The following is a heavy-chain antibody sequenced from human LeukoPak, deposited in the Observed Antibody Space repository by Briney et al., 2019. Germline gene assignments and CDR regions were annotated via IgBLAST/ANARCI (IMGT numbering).Heavy chain of an antibody. D-gene: IGHD4-17*01. CDR2: IYYSGST. CDR1: GGSISSGDYY. CDR3: ASTDYGENYYYMDV. V-gene: IGHV4-30-4*08. Sequence: SQTLSLTCTVSGGSISSGDYYWSWIRQPPGKGLEWIGYIYYSGSTYYNPSLKSRVTISVDTSKNQFSLKLSSVTAADTAVYYCASTDYGENYYYMDVWGKGTTVTVSS. J-gene: IGHJ6*03.